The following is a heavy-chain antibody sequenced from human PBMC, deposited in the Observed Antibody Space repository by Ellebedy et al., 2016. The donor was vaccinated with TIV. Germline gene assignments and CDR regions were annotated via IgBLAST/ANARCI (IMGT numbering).Heavy chain of an antibody. CDR2: IKEDGSDK. Sequence: GESLKISCAASGFTFRTHWMSWVRQAPGKGLEWVANIKEDGSDKYYVDSVRGRFTISRDNARNSLYMEMNSLRAEDTALYYCAKDMAPGATRRLYAFDMWGQGTMVTVSS. CDR1: GFTFRTHW. J-gene: IGHJ3*02. V-gene: IGHV3-7*03. D-gene: IGHD1-1*01. CDR3: AKDMAPGATRRLYAFDM.